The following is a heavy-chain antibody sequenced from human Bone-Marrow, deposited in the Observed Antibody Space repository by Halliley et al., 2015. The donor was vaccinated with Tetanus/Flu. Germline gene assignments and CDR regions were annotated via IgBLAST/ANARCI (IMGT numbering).Heavy chain of an antibody. CDR2: IYCGGNT. CDR3: SSSPTLGY. V-gene: IGHV3-66*01. D-gene: IGHD3-16*01. J-gene: IGHJ4*02. Sequence: GKGREWVAVIYCGGNTFYADSLKGRFTISIDTSKNTLYLQMNSLRAEDTAEYYCSSSPTLGYLGQGTLVTVSS.